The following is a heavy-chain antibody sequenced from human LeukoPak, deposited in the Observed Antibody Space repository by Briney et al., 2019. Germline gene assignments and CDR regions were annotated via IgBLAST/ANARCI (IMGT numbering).Heavy chain of an antibody. CDR2: IQRKTDGGTT. D-gene: IGHD3-10*01. Sequence: GGALRLSCAASGFTFSNTWMNWVREGPGKGLEWVGRIQRKTDGGTTEYAAPVTGRFTISRDDSNTTLYLPINSLKTEDTAVYYCATLTVRGVINIWGQGTLVTVSS. CDR3: ATLTVRGVINI. CDR1: GFTFSNTW. J-gene: IGHJ4*02. V-gene: IGHV3-15*01.